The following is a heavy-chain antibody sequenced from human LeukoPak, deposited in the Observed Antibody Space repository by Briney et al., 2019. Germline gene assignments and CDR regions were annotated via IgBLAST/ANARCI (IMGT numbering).Heavy chain of an antibody. V-gene: IGHV5-51*01. Sequence: GESLKISCKGSGYIFTSYWIGWVRQMPGKGLEWMGIIYPGDSDTRHSPSFQGQVTISADKSISTAYLQWSSLKASDTAMYYCARTGYGQLPTYYFDYWGQGTLVTVSS. CDR2: IYPGDSDT. D-gene: IGHD2-2*01. J-gene: IGHJ4*02. CDR1: GYIFTSYW. CDR3: ARTGYGQLPTYYFDY.